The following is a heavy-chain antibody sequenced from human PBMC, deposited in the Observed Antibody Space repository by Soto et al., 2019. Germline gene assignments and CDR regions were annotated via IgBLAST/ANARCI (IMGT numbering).Heavy chain of an antibody. D-gene: IGHD2-15*01. Sequence: PSQTLSLTCAISGDSVSSNSAAWNWIRQSPSRGLDWLGRTYYRSKWYNDYAVSVKSRITINPDTSKNQFSLQLNSVTPEDTAVYYCARDVVVVVAANYYYYMDVWGKGTTVTVSS. CDR3: ARDVVVVVAANYYYYMDV. CDR1: GDSVSSNSAA. CDR2: TYYRSKWYN. J-gene: IGHJ6*03. V-gene: IGHV6-1*01.